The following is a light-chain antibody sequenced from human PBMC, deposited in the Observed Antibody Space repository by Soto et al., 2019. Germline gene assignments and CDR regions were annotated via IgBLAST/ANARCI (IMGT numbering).Light chain of an antibody. CDR1: QTISNTF. Sequence: EIVLTQSPGTLSLSPGERATLSCRASQTISNTFLAWYQQRPGQAPRLLIYGASGRAAGIPDRFSGSGSGTDFTLSISRLEPEDFAVYYCQQRSNWPPTFGQGTKVEIK. CDR2: GAS. J-gene: IGKJ1*01. CDR3: QQRSNWPPT. V-gene: IGKV3D-20*02.